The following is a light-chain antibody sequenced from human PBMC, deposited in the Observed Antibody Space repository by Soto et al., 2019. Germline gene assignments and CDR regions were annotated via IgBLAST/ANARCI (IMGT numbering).Light chain of an antibody. CDR1: QDISDH. V-gene: IGKV1-27*01. CDR3: QKYNRTPRT. CDR2: EAS. J-gene: IGKJ1*01. Sequence: DFQMTQSPSSLSASVGDRVTITCRASQDISDHLAWYQHKPGKVPKLLIYEASTLQSGAPSRFSGGGSGTDFTLTISSLQPEDVATYYCQKYNRTPRTFGQGTKVELK.